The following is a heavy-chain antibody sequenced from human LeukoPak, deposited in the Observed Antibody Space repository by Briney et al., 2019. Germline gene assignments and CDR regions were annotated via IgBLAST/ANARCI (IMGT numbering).Heavy chain of an antibody. CDR3: AKDTSPEVWFGELLFHY. Sequence: GGSLRLSCAASGFTFSSYAMNWVRQAPGKGLEWVSAISGSGGSTYYADTVKGRFTISRDNSKNTLYLKMNSLRAEDTAVYYCAKDTSPEVWFGELLFHYWGQGTLVTVSS. CDR2: ISGSGGST. CDR1: GFTFSSYA. V-gene: IGHV3-23*01. D-gene: IGHD3-10*01. J-gene: IGHJ4*02.